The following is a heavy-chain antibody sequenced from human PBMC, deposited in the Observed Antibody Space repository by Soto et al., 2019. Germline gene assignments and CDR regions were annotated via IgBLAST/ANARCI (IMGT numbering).Heavy chain of an antibody. CDR2: MFPGDSDT. CDR1: GYSFTNYW. CDR3: ARHTGKQVASPHDYYFGMDV. Sequence: GESLKISCKASGYSFTNYWIGWVRQMPGKGLEWMGIMFPGDSDTRYSPSFQGQVTISADKSISTAYLQWRSLKASDTAMYYCARHTGKQVASPHDYYFGMDVWGQGTTVTVSS. D-gene: IGHD6-6*01. J-gene: IGHJ6*02. V-gene: IGHV5-51*01.